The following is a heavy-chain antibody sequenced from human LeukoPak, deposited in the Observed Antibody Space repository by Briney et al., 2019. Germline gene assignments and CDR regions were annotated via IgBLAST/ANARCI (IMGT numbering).Heavy chain of an antibody. CDR3: VRLQGVVDY. D-gene: IGHD4-11*01. J-gene: IGHJ4*02. CDR1: GFTVSSNY. CDR2: LTKSGGSS. V-gene: IGHV3-23*01. Sequence: GGSLRLSCATSGFTVSSNYMSWVRQAPGKGLEWVSSLTKSGGSSSYADSVKGRFTISRDNSRNTLFLQMNSLRAEDRAVYYCVRLQGVVDYGGQGTQVTVSS.